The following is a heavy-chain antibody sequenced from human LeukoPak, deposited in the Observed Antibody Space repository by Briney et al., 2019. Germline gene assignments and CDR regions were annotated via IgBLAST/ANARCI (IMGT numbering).Heavy chain of an antibody. V-gene: IGHV4-61*01. CDR1: GGSVSSGSYY. CDR2: IYYSGST. Sequence: SETLSLTCTVSGGSVSSGSYYWSWIRQPPEKGLEWIGYIYYSGSTNYNPSLKSRVTISVDTSKNQFSLKLSSVTAADTAVYYCARDRYSSSWYYYYYGMDVWGQGTTVTVSS. CDR3: ARDRYSSSWYYYYYGMDV. J-gene: IGHJ6*02. D-gene: IGHD6-13*01.